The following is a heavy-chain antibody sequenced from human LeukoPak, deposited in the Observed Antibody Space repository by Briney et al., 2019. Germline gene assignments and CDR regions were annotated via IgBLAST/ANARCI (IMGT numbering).Heavy chain of an antibody. V-gene: IGHV3-33*01. J-gene: IGHJ4*02. CDR3: ARDSSSSGWSPIDY. D-gene: IGHD6-19*01. CDR1: GFTFSSYG. CDR2: IWYDGSNK. Sequence: GGSLGLSCAASGFTFSSYGMHWVRQAPGKGLEWVAVIWYDGSNKYYADSVKGRFTISRDNSKNTLYLQMNSLRAEDTAVYYCARDSSSSGWSPIDYWGQGTLVTVSS.